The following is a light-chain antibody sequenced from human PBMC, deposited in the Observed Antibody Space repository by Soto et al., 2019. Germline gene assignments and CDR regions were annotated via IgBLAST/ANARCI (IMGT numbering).Light chain of an antibody. V-gene: IGKV4-1*01. J-gene: IGKJ1*01. CDR3: HQIYSIPWA. CDR2: WAS. Sequence: DIVMTQSPDSLAVSLGERATINCKSSLSVLDSSCNKNFLAWYQQKPGQPPKLLIYWASTRESGVPDRFSGSGSGTDFTLTISSLQAEDVAVYYCHQIYSIPWAFGQGTKVEIK. CDR1: LSVLDSSCNKNF.